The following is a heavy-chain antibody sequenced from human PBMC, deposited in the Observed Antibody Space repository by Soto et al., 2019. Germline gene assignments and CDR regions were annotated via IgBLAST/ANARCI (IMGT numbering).Heavy chain of an antibody. CDR2: ISFNGRIQ. CDR3: AKGAGYSPTWYLDY. V-gene: IGHV3-30*04. Sequence: GGSLRLSCAASGVAFSSYAMHWVRQPPGKGLEWVATISFNGRIQSYANSVKGRFTISRDNSKNTLFLQMDSLRHDDAGVYFCAKGAGYSPTWYLDYWGQGPLVTVS. J-gene: IGHJ4*02. D-gene: IGHD4-4*01. CDR1: GVAFSSYA.